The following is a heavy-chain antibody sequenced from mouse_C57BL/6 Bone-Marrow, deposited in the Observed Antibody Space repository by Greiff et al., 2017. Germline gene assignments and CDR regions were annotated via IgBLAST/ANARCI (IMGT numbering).Heavy chain of an antibody. CDR3: ARYDYGVRWYFDV. D-gene: IGHD2-4*01. CDR1: GYTFTSYW. V-gene: IGHV1-52*01. CDR2: IDPSDSET. J-gene: IGHJ1*03. Sequence: QVQLQQPGAELVRPGSSVKLSCKASGYTFTSYWMHWVKQRPIQGLEWIGNIDPSDSETHYNQKFKDKATLTVDKSSSTAYMQLSSLTSEDSAVYYCARYDYGVRWYFDVWGTGTTVTVSS.